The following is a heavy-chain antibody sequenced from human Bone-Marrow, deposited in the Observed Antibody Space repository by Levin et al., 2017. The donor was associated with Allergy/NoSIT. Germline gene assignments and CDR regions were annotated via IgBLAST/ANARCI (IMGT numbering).Heavy chain of an antibody. Sequence: SQTLSLTCAVYGESLTGYYWSWIRQPPGKDLEWIGEINHRGSTNYNPSLKSRVSISVDTSKNQFSLKLISVTAADTAVYYCARGGTLLGLEYWGQGILVTVSS. J-gene: IGHJ4*02. CDR1: GESLTGYY. V-gene: IGHV4-34*01. CDR2: INHRGST. CDR3: ARGGTLLGLEY.